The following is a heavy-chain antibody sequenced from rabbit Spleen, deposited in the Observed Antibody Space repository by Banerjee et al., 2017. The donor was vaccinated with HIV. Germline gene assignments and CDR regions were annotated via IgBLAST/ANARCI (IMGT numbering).Heavy chain of an antibody. Sequence: QSLEESGGDLVKPGASLTLTCTASKFSFSSVHWIYWVRQAPGKGLEWIGTIYAGSTGTTDYASWAKGRFTISKTSSTTVTLQMTSLTGADTATYFCARNFDLWGQGTLVTVS. J-gene: IGHJ4*01. CDR1: KFSFSSVHW. CDR3: ARNFDL. V-gene: IGHV1S40*01. CDR2: IYAGSTGTT.